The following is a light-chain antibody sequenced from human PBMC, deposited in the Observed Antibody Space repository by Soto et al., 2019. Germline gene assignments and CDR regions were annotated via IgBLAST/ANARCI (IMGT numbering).Light chain of an antibody. CDR2: AAS. CDR1: QNIGNN. V-gene: IGKV1-39*01. CDR3: QQSHSSPPNT. J-gene: IGKJ2*01. Sequence: DIQMTQSPSSLSASVGDRVTITCRASQNIGNNLNWYQQKPGRAPKLLIYAASRVHSGVPSRFSASGSGTDFTVTISSLQLEDLATYYCQQSHSSPPNTFGQGTTLEMK.